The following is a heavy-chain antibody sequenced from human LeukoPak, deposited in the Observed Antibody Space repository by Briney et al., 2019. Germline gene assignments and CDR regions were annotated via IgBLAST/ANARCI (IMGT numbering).Heavy chain of an antibody. Sequence: GGSLRLSCAASGFTFSSYWMSWVRQAPGKGLEWVANIKQDGSEKYYVDSVKGRFTISRDNARNSLYLQINSLRAEDTAVYYCAREIVATIGDLYYMDVWGKGTTVTVSS. CDR2: IKQDGSEK. V-gene: IGHV3-7*01. CDR3: AREIVATIGDLYYMDV. CDR1: GFTFSSYW. J-gene: IGHJ6*03. D-gene: IGHD5-12*01.